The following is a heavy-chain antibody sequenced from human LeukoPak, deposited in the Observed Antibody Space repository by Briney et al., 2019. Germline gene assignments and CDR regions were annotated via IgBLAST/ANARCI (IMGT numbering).Heavy chain of an antibody. J-gene: IGHJ4*02. Sequence: SETLSLACTVSGGSISSYYWSWIRQPAGKGLEWIGRIYTSGITNYNPSLKSRVTMSVDTSKNQFSLKLTSVTAADTAVYYCARANSYDSSGHYYEFGYWGQGTLVTVSS. CDR2: IYTSGIT. CDR3: ARANSYDSSGHYYEFGY. CDR1: GGSISSYY. V-gene: IGHV4-4*07. D-gene: IGHD3-22*01.